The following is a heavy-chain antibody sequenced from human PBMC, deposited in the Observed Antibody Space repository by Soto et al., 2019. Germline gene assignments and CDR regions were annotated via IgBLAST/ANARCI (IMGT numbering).Heavy chain of an antibody. Sequence: QVHLVQSGAEEKKPGASVKVSCKASGYTFTTSLHWVRQAPGQSLEWMGWINVGNGNTKYSQKFQGRVSFTRDTSATTAYMELSSLISEDTAVYYCARDQGGLGGGNDYWGQGTLVTVSS. CDR3: ARDQGGLGGGNDY. CDR2: INVGNGNT. CDR1: GYTFTTS. D-gene: IGHD2-15*01. V-gene: IGHV1-3*05. J-gene: IGHJ4*02.